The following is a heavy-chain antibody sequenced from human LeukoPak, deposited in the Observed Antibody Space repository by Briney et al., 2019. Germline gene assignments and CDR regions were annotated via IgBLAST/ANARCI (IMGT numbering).Heavy chain of an antibody. D-gene: IGHD3-10*01. V-gene: IGHV3-9*01. J-gene: IGHJ4*02. Sequence: GGSLRLSCAASGFTFSSYAMHWVRQAPGKGLEWVSGISWNSGSIGYADSVKGRFTISRDNAKNSLYLQMNSLRAKDTALYYCAKGMPGSSSFDYWGQGTLVTVSS. CDR1: GFTFSSYA. CDR2: ISWNSGSI. CDR3: AKGMPGSSSFDY.